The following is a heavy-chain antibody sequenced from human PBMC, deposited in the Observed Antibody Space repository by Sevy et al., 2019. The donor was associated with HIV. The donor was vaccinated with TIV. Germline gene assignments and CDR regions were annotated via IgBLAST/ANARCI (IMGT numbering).Heavy chain of an antibody. V-gene: IGHV3-48*02. Sequence: GGSLRLSCVVSGLTFSSDNMNWVRQAPGKGLEWLAYISSSSRTIYYADSVEGRFTISRDNDKKSVFLQMNNLRDEDSATYYCARDVDTPFVRSFDSWGQGTLVTVSS. D-gene: IGHD5-18*01. J-gene: IGHJ4*02. CDR1: GLTFSSDN. CDR3: ARDVDTPFVRSFDS. CDR2: ISSSSRTI.